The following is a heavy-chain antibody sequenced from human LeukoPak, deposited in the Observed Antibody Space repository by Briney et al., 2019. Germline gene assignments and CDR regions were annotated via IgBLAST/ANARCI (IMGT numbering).Heavy chain of an antibody. V-gene: IGHV4-38-2*01. CDR1: GYSIGSGFH. D-gene: IGHD4-11*01. CDR3: ARYQHYSNDYYYYLDV. Sequence: SETLSLTCAVSGYSIGSGFHWGWIRQSPGKGLEWIGNIFHTGNIYYNPSLKSRVTISVDTSMNQFSPKLSSVTAADTAVYYCARYQHYSNDYYYYLDVWGKGTAVAVSS. CDR2: IFHTGNI. J-gene: IGHJ6*03.